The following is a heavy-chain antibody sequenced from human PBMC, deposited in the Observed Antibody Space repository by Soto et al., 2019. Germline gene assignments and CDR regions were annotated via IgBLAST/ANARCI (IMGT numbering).Heavy chain of an antibody. V-gene: IGHV3-73*01. J-gene: IGHJ4*02. D-gene: IGHD2-21*01. Sequence: GGSLRLSCAASGFTFSNAWMSWVRQASGKGLEWVGRIRSKANDYATAYAASVKGRFTISRDDSKNTAYLQMNSLKTEDTAVYYCVRHVGETYFDYWGQGTLVTVSS. CDR1: GFTFSNAW. CDR3: VRHVGETYFDY. CDR2: IRSKANDYAT.